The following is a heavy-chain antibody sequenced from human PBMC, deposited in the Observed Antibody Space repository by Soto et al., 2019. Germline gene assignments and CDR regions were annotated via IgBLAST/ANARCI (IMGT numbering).Heavy chain of an antibody. CDR3: AKGGQSYDY. Sequence: LRLSCAASGFTFSTYAMSWVRQAPGKGLEWVSAISTSVGSTYYTDSVKGRFTISRDNSKNTLYLQMNSLRAEDTAVYYCAKGGQSYDYWGQGTLVTVSS. D-gene: IGHD3-10*01. CDR2: ISTSVGST. J-gene: IGHJ4*02. CDR1: GFTFSTYA. V-gene: IGHV3-23*01.